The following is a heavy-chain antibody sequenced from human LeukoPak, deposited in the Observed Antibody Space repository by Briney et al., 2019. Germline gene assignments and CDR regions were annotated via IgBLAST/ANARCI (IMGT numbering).Heavy chain of an antibody. D-gene: IGHD7-27*01. CDR3: ARDRVNWGSPFDY. Sequence: SQTLSLTCTVSGGSISSGSYYWSWIRQPAGKGLEWIGRIYTSGSTNYNPSLKSRVTISVDTSKNQFSLKLSSVTAADTAVYYCARDRVNWGSPFDYWGQGTLVTVSS. V-gene: IGHV4-61*02. J-gene: IGHJ4*02. CDR2: IYTSGST. CDR1: GGSISSGSYY.